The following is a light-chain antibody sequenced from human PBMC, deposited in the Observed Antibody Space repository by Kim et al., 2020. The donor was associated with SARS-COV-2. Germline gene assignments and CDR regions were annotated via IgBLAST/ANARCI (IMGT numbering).Light chain of an antibody. CDR3: QHYNNWPPYT. CDR1: QNVNSN. Sequence: VSPGERATLSCRASQNVNSNLACYQQKPGQAPRLLIYGASTRATGIPGRFSGSGSGTEFTLTISSLQSEDFAVYYCQHYNNWPPYTFGQGTKLEI. V-gene: IGKV3-15*01. CDR2: GAS. J-gene: IGKJ2*01.